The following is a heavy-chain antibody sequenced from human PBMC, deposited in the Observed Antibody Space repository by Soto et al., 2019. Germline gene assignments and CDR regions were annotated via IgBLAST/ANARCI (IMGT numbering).Heavy chain of an antibody. Sequence: QVQLVESGGGVVQPGRSLRLSCAASGFTFSSYAMHWVRQAPGKGLEWVAVISYDGSNKYYADSVKGRFTISRDNSKNTLYLQMISLRAEDTAVYYCARDRYDYVWGSYDFDYWGQGTLVTVSS. V-gene: IGHV3-30-3*01. D-gene: IGHD3-16*01. CDR1: GFTFSSYA. J-gene: IGHJ4*02. CDR3: ARDRYDYVWGSYDFDY. CDR2: ISYDGSNK.